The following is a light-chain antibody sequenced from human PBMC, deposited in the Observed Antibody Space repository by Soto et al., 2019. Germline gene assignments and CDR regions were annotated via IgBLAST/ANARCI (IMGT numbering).Light chain of an antibody. Sequence: DVVMTQSPLSLPVTLGQPASISCRSSQSLVYSDGNTYLNWFQQRPGQSPRRLIYKVSNRDSGVPDRVSGSGSGTDFTLKISRVEAEDVGVYYCMQGTHRRTWTFGQGTKVEIK. CDR2: KVS. CDR3: MQGTHRRTWT. CDR1: QSLVYSDGNTY. J-gene: IGKJ1*01. V-gene: IGKV2-30*01.